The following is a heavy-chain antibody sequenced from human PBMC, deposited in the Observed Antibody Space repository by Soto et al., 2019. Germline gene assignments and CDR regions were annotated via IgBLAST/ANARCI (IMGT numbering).Heavy chain of an antibody. CDR2: MYSGGST. V-gene: IGHV3-53*01. CDR3: ARDRPYSSGWYSDY. J-gene: IGHJ4*02. D-gene: IGHD6-19*01. Sequence: EVQLVESGGGLIQPGGSLRLSCAASGFTVSSNYMSWVRKAPGKGLEWVSVMYSGGSTYYADSVKGRFTISRDNSKNTLYLQMNSLRAEDTAVYYCARDRPYSSGWYSDYWGQGTLVTVSS. CDR1: GFTVSSNY.